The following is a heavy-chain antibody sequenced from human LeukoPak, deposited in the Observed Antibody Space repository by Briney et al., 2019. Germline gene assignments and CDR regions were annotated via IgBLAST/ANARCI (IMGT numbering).Heavy chain of an antibody. D-gene: IGHD3-22*01. V-gene: IGHV4-61*01. CDR1: GGSVSSGSYY. CDR3: ARSSTYYYDSSGYFDY. CDR2: IYYSGST. J-gene: IGHJ4*02. Sequence: SETLSLTCTVSGGSVSSGSYYWSWIRKPPGKGLEWIGYIYYSGSTNYNPSLKSRVTISVDTSKNQFSLKLSSVTAADTAVYYCARSSTYYYDSSGYFDYWGQGTLVTVSS.